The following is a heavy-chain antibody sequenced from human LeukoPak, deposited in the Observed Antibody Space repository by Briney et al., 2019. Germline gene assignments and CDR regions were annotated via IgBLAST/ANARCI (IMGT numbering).Heavy chain of an antibody. CDR1: GGSISSSSYY. V-gene: IGHV4-39*02. D-gene: IGHD3-16*01. J-gene: IGHJ3*02. Sequence: PSETLSLTCTVSGGSISSSSYYWGWIRQPPGKGLEWIGSIYYSGSTYYNPSLKSRVTISVDTSKNQFSLKLSSVTAADTAVYYCARDDHWGYAFDIWGQGTMVTVSS. CDR3: ARDDHWGYAFDI. CDR2: IYYSGST.